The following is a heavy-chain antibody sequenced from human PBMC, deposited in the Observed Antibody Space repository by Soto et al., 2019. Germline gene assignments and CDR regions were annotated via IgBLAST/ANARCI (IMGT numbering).Heavy chain of an antibody. J-gene: IGHJ6*02. V-gene: IGHV3-53*01. CDR1: GFTVSSNY. Sequence: GSLRLSCAASGFTVSSNYMSWVRQAPGKGLEWVSVIYSGGSTYYADSVKGRFTISRDNSKNTLYLQMNSLRAEDTAVYYCARDGDPSGHTAMVGFYYGMDVWGQGTTVTVSS. CDR3: ARDGDPSGHTAMVGFYYGMDV. CDR2: IYSGGST. D-gene: IGHD5-18*01.